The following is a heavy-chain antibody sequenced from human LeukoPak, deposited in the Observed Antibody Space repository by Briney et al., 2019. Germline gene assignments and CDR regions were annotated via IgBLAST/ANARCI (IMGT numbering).Heavy chain of an antibody. CDR3: ARTQREYYYDSSGATDAFDI. Sequence: SETLSLTCSVSSYSINSSYYWSWIRQPAGKGLEWIGRIYTSGSTNYNPSLKSRVTMSVDTSKNQFSLKLSSVTAADTAVYYCARTQREYYYDSSGATDAFDIWGQGTMVTVSS. CDR2: IYTSGST. CDR1: SYSINSSYY. D-gene: IGHD3-22*01. J-gene: IGHJ3*02. V-gene: IGHV4-4*07.